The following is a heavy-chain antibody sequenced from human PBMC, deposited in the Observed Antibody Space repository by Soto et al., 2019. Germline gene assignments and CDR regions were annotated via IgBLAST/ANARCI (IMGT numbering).Heavy chain of an antibody. V-gene: IGHV3-23*01. CDR1: GFTFNNYA. CDR2: ISGTGGST. J-gene: IGHJ4*02. Sequence: PGGSLRLSCAASGFTFNNYAMNWVRQAPGKGLEWVATISGTGGSTYYADSVKGRFTISRDNSTNTLYLQMNSLRVEDTAVYYCAKDRLGGNFDYWGQGTQVTVSS. CDR3: AKDRLGGNFDY.